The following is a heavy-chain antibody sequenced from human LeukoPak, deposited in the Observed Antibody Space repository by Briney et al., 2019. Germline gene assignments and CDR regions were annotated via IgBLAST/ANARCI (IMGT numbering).Heavy chain of an antibody. CDR1: GYTFTGYY. Sequence: ASVKVSCKASGYTFTGYYMHWVRQAPGQGLEWMGWINPNSGGTNYAQKFQGRVTMTRDTSISTAYMELSRLRSDDTAVYYCARGRFGEIIYYYYYMDVWGKGTTVTVSS. V-gene: IGHV1-2*02. D-gene: IGHD3-10*01. CDR3: ARGRFGEIIYYYYYMDV. CDR2: INPNSGGT. J-gene: IGHJ6*03.